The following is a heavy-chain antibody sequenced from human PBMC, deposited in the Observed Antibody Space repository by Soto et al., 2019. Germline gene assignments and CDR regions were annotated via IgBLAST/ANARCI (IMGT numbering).Heavy chain of an antibody. CDR2: IKQDGSEK. D-gene: IGHD3-10*01. Sequence: PGGSLRPSCPASGFTSSSYWMSWVRQAPGKGLEWVANIKQDGSEKYYVDSVKGRFTISRDNAKNSLYLQMNSLRAEDTAVYYCARDRITMVRGAGNYFDYWGQGTLVTVYS. CDR1: GFTSSSYW. J-gene: IGHJ4*02. CDR3: ARDRITMVRGAGNYFDY. V-gene: IGHV3-7*01.